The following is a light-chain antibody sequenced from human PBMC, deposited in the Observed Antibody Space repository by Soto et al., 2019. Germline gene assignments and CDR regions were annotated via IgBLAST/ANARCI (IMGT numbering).Light chain of an antibody. CDR3: QQYGSSPA. V-gene: IGKV3-20*01. Sequence: EIVLTQSPATLSSSPGERATLSCRASQSVSSSYLAWYHQKPGQAPRLLIYGASSRATGIPDRFSGSGSGTDFTLTISRLEPEDFAVYYCQQYGSSPAFGGGTKVEIK. CDR1: QSVSSSY. J-gene: IGKJ4*01. CDR2: GAS.